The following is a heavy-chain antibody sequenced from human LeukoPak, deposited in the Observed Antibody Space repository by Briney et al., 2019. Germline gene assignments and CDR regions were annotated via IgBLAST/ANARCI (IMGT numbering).Heavy chain of an antibody. CDR2: INHSGST. V-gene: IGHV4-34*01. D-gene: IGHD5-18*01. Sequence: SETLSLTCAVYGGSFSGYYWSWLRQPPGKGLEWLGEINHSGSTNYNPSRKSRVTISVDTSKNQFSLKLSSVTAADTAVYYCARAEYSYGNWFDPWGQGTLVTVSS. CDR1: GGSFSGYY. CDR3: ARAEYSYGNWFDP. J-gene: IGHJ5*02.